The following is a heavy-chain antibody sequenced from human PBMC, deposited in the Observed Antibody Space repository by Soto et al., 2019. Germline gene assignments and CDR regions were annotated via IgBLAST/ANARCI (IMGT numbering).Heavy chain of an antibody. D-gene: IGHD3-3*01. CDR3: AKDVITIFGVVTNDAFDI. J-gene: IGHJ3*02. Sequence: GGSLRLSCAASGFTFSSYAMSWVRQAPGKGLEWVSAISGSGGSTYYADSVKGRFTISRDNSKNTLYLQMNSLRAEDTAVYYCAKDVITIFGVVTNDAFDIWGQGTMVTVSS. CDR1: GFTFSSYA. CDR2: ISGSGGST. V-gene: IGHV3-23*01.